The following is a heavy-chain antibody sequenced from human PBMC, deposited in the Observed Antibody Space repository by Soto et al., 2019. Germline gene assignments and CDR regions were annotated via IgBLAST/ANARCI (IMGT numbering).Heavy chain of an antibody. J-gene: IGHJ4*02. D-gene: IGHD6-19*01. CDR2: INHSGST. CDR3: ARRWRQWLVKIDY. Sequence: QVQLQQWGAGLLKPSETLSLTCAVYGGSFSGYYWSGIRQPPGKGLEWIGEINHSGSTNYNPSLKSRVTISVDTSKNQFSLKLSSVTAADTAVYYCARRWRQWLVKIDYWGQGTLVTVSS. CDR1: GGSFSGYY. V-gene: IGHV4-34*01.